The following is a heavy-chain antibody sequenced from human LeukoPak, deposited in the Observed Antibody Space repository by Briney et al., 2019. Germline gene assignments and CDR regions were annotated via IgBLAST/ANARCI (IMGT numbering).Heavy chain of an antibody. Sequence: PSETLSLTCTVSGRSISSGDYYWGWIRQPPGKGLEWIGSMYHSGITYYNPSLKSRVTISVDTSKNQFSLNLSSMTAADTAVYYCARHPGARYFDYWGQGTLVTVSS. J-gene: IGHJ4*02. V-gene: IGHV4-39*01. CDR2: MYHSGIT. D-gene: IGHD2-8*02. CDR1: GRSISSGDYY. CDR3: ARHPGARYFDY.